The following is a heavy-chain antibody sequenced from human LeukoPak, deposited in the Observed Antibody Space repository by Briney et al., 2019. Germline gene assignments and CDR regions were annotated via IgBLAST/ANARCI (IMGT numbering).Heavy chain of an antibody. CDR1: GFTFSIYA. D-gene: IGHD3-22*01. CDR2: ISGSGGTT. V-gene: IGHV3-23*01. J-gene: IGHJ4*02. Sequence: GGSLRLSCAASGFTFSIYAVSWVRQAPGKGLEWVSAISGSGGTTYYAHSVKDRFTISRDNSKNTLFLQMNSLRAEDTAVYYCAKSQEDDSSGYYYSNFDYWGQGTLVTVSS. CDR3: AKSQEDDSSGYYYSNFDY.